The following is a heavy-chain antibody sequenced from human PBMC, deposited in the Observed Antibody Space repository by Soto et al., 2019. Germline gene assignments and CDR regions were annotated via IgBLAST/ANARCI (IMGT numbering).Heavy chain of an antibody. CDR3: ARQDIVVVPVAMPGRSYYYYYMDV. CDR1: GFTFSSYW. J-gene: IGHJ6*03. D-gene: IGHD2-2*01. Sequence: GGSLRLSCAASGFTFSSYWMSWVRQAPGKGLEWVANIKQDGSEKYYVDSVKGRFTISRDNAKNSLYLQMNSLRAEDTAVYYCARQDIVVVPVAMPGRSYYYYYMDVWGKGTTVTVSS. V-gene: IGHV3-7*01. CDR2: IKQDGSEK.